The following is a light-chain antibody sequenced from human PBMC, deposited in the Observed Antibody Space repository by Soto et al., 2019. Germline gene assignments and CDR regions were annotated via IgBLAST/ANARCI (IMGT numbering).Light chain of an antibody. Sequence: QSVLTQPPSVSGAPGQRVTISCTGTRSNIGAGYDVHWYQQIPGTAPKLLIYRNHDRPSGVPDRFSGSKSGTSASLTITGLQAEDEADYYCAAWDDSLHALVFGTGTKVTVL. CDR2: RNH. CDR3: AAWDDSLHALV. V-gene: IGLV1-40*01. J-gene: IGLJ1*01. CDR1: RSNIGAGYD.